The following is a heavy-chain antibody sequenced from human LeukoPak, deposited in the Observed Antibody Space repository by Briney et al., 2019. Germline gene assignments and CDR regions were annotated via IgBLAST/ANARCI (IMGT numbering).Heavy chain of an antibody. V-gene: IGHV4-30-2*01. CDR2: IYHSGST. D-gene: IGHD7-27*01. J-gene: IGHJ5*02. CDR3: ARVSNWGTYNWFDP. Sequence: PSQTLSLTCTVSGGSISSGGYYWSWIRQPPGKGLEWIGYIYHSGSTYYNPSLKSRVTISVDTSKNQFSLKLSSVTAADTAVYYCARVSNWGTYNWFDPWGQGTLVTVSS. CDR1: GGSISSGGYY.